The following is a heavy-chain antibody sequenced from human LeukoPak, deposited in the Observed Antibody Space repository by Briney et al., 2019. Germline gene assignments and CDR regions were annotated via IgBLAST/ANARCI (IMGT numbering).Heavy chain of an antibody. V-gene: IGHV1-2*06. CDR3: ARSLGRATVTRYYFDY. CDR2: INPNSGGT. D-gene: IGHD4-17*01. J-gene: IGHJ4*02. Sequence: ASVTVSCKASGYTFTGYYMHWVRQAPGQGLEWMGRINPNSGGTNYAQKFQGRVTMTRDTSISTAYMELSRLRSDDTAVYYCARSLGRATVTRYYFDYWGQGTLVTVSS. CDR1: GYTFTGYY.